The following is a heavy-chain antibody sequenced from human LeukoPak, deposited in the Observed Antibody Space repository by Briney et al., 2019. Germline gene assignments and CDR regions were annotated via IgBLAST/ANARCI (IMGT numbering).Heavy chain of an antibody. V-gene: IGHV3-11*01. CDR1: GFTFSDYY. D-gene: IGHD2-21*01. CDR2: ISSSGSTI. J-gene: IGHJ3*02. CDR3: ASLLRDIVGDAFDI. Sequence: GGSLRLSCAASGFTFSDYYMSWIRQAPGKGLEWVSYISSSGSTIYYADSVKGRFTTSRDNAKNSLYLQMNSLRAEDTAVYYCASLLRDIVGDAFDIWGQGTMVTVSS.